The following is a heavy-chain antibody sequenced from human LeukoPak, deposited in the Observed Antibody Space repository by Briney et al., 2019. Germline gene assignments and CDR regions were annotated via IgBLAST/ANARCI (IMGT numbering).Heavy chain of an antibody. CDR2: INSDGSST. D-gene: IGHD3-10*01. CDR3: VGYGSESMKNPYRH. J-gene: IGHJ4*02. CDR1: GFTFSSYW. V-gene: IGHV3-74*01. Sequence: PGGSLRLSCPASGFTFSSYWMHSVRHAPGKWLVWVSRINSDGSSTIYADSVKGRFTISRDNANNTLYLQMNSLRGEDMPVYYCVGYGSESMKNPYRHWGQGTLVTVSS.